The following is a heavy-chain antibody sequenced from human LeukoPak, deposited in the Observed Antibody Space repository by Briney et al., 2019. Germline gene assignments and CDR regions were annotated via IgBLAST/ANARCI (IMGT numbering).Heavy chain of an antibody. CDR2: IYHSGST. D-gene: IGHD2-8*01. J-gene: IGHJ6*02. CDR3: TRGPVSPKDYYYYYGMDV. V-gene: IGHV4-30-2*01. CDR1: GGSISSVGYS. Sequence: PSQTLSLTCAVSGGSISSVGYSWSWNRQPRGKGLEWIGYIYHSGSTYYNPSLKSRVTISVDRSKNQFSLKLSSVTAADTAVYYCTRGPVSPKDYYYYYGMDVWGQGTTVTVSS.